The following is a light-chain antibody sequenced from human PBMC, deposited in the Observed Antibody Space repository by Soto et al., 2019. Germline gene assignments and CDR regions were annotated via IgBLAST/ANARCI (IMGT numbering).Light chain of an antibody. V-gene: IGKV1-5*01. J-gene: IGKJ3*01. Sequence: DIRMTQSPSTLSASVVDRVTITCRASQSISSWLAWYQQKPGKAPKLLIYDASSLESGVPSRFSGSGSGTEFTLTISSLQPDDFATYYCQQYNSYSFTFGPGTKVDIK. CDR2: DAS. CDR1: QSISSW. CDR3: QQYNSYSFT.